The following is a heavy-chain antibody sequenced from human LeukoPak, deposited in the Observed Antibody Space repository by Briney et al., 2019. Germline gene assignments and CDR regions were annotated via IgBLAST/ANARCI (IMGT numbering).Heavy chain of an antibody. J-gene: IGHJ4*02. CDR3: ARGSSGSFDY. CDR1: GDSVSGNIVA. Sequence: SQTLSLTCDISGDSVSGNIVAWNWIRQSPSRGLEWLGRTNYRSKWYNDYAVSVRGRIAINPDTSKNRFSLQLDSVTPEDTAVYYCARGSSGSFDYWGQGTLVTVSS. V-gene: IGHV6-1*01. CDR2: TNYRSKWYN. D-gene: IGHD6-19*01.